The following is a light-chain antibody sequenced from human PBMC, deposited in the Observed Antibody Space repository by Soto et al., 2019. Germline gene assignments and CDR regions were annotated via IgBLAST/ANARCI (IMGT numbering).Light chain of an antibody. Sequence: QSALTQPASVSGSPGQSITISCTGTSSDIGGYNYVSWYQQHPGKAPKLMIYDINNRPSGVSNRFSGSKSGNTASLKISGLQAEDEADYYCCSSATTDTYVVFGGGTKLTVL. CDR1: SSDIGGYNY. V-gene: IGLV2-14*01. CDR2: DIN. J-gene: IGLJ2*01. CDR3: CSSATTDTYVV.